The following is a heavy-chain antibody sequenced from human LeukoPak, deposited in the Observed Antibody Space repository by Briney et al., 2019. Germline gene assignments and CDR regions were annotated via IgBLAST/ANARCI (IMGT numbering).Heavy chain of an antibody. CDR2: ISSSGSTT. Sequence: PGGSLRLSCTASGFTFSDYYMSWIRQAPGRGLEWISDISSSGSTTYYADSVKGRFTISRDNAKSSLYLQMNSLRAEDTAVYYCATEGGPTAPDPYYYYMDVWGKGTTVTVSS. CDR3: ATEGGPTAPDPYYYYMDV. J-gene: IGHJ6*03. CDR1: GFTFSDYY. D-gene: IGHD1-26*01. V-gene: IGHV3-11*04.